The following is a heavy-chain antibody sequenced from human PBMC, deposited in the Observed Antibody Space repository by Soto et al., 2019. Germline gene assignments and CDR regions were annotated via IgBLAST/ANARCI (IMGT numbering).Heavy chain of an antibody. CDR2: TYYRSKWYN. J-gene: IGHJ6*01. Sequence: QPLSLTVWICGESGSSDSAAGNWIRQSPSRGLECMGRTYYRSKWYNDYAVSVKSRITINPDTSKNQFSLQLNSVTPEDTAVYYCERHPLGTHGIDVPGQPPTVT. V-gene: IGHV6-1*01. CDR1: GESGSSDSAA. D-gene: IGHD1-1*01. CDR3: ERHPLGTHGIDV.